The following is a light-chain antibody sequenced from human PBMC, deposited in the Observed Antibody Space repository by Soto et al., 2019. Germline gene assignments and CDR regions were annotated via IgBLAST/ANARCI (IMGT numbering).Light chain of an antibody. CDR1: SSNIGAVCE. Sequence: QSVLTQPPSVSGAPGQRVTISCTGNSSNIGAVCEVHWYQQLPGTAPKLLINGFNNRPSGVPDRFSGSKSGTSASLAITGLQAEDEADYYCQSYDSRLSGVVFGGGTKLTVL. V-gene: IGLV1-40*01. CDR2: GFN. J-gene: IGLJ3*02. CDR3: QSYDSRLSGVV.